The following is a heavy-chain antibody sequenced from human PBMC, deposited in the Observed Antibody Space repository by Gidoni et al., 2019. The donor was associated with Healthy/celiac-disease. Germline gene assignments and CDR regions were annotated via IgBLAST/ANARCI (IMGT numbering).Heavy chain of an antibody. Sequence: EVQLVQSGAEVKKPGESMKISCKGSGYSFTSYWIGWVRQMPGKGLGWMGIIYPGDSDTRYSPSFQGQVTISADKSISTAYLQWSSLKASDTAMYYCARHYCSGGSCFYYYGMDVWGQGTTVTVSS. CDR2: IYPGDSDT. D-gene: IGHD2-15*01. V-gene: IGHV5-51*01. CDR3: ARHYCSGGSCFYYYGMDV. J-gene: IGHJ6*02. CDR1: GYSFTSYW.